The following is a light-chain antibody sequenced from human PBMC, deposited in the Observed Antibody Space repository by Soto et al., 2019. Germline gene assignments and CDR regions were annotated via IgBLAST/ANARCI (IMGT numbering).Light chain of an antibody. CDR2: GAS. CDR1: QSVSSSY. J-gene: IGKJ2*01. V-gene: IGKV3-20*01. CDR3: QQYGSSPMYT. Sequence: EIVLTQSPGTLSLSPGERATLSCRASQSVSSSYLAWYQQKPGQAPRLLIYGASSRATGIPDRFRGSGSGTDFPLTISRLEPEDFAGYSCQQYGSSPMYTFGQGTKLEIK.